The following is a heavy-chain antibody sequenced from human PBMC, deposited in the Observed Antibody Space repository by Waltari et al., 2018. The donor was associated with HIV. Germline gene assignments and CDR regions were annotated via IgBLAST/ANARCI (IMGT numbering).Heavy chain of an antibody. CDR1: GFIFSNAW. CDR3: TTGLLRVDYYDSTGYCFDY. Sequence: EVQLVESGGGLVKPGGSVRLCCAASGFIFSNAWMRWVRQAPGKGVEWGGRIKSKTDGVTKYYATPVKGRFNITRDDSKNALDLRITSQKTDDTSMYYCTTGLLRVDYYDSTGYCFDYWGQVTLGTVSS. J-gene: IGHJ4*02. V-gene: IGHV3-15*01. D-gene: IGHD3-22*01. CDR2: IKSKTDGVTK.